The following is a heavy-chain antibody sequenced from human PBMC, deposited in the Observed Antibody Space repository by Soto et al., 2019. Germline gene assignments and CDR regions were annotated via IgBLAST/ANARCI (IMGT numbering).Heavy chain of an antibody. J-gene: IGHJ4*02. V-gene: IGHV3-30*18. D-gene: IGHD1-26*01. CDR1: GFTFSSYG. CDR3: AKEGGLSGSYYISSSYYVDY. Sequence: QVQLVESGGGVVQPGRSLRLSCAASGFTFSSYGMHWVRQAPGKGLEWVAIISYDGSNTYYADSVKGRFTISRDNSKNTLYRQMNSLRAEDTSVYYCAKEGGLSGSYYISSSYYVDYWGQGTLVTVSS. CDR2: ISYDGSNT.